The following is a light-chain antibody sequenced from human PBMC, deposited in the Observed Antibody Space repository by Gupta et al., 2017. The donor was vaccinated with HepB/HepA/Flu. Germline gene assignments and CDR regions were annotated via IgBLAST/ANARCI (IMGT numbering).Light chain of an antibody. CDR3: QQSGSSTWT. CDR2: SGS. Sequence: VLPPSPGTLSLSPGARATFSCGASQSIPANYLVWYQQKSGQTPRLLIYSGSTRATGVPDRFSGSGSGTDFTLTISSLEPEDFAVYYCQQSGSSTWTFGQGTKL. CDR1: QSIPANY. J-gene: IGKJ1*01. V-gene: IGKV3-20*01.